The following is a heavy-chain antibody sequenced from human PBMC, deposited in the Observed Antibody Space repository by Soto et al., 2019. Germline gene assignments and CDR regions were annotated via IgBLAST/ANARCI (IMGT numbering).Heavy chain of an antibody. D-gene: IGHD1-26*01. CDR3: ARTRSAWSDFHYYSLDV. CDR2: ISGTGGTI. CDR1: GFTFSNHA. Sequence: PGGSLRLSCAAAGFTFSNHAMSWVRQAPGKGLEWVSTISGTGGTIYYADSVKGRFTISRDNSNSALYVQMNSLTGEDTAVYYCARTRSAWSDFHYYSLDVWGQGTTVTVSS. V-gene: IGHV3-23*01. J-gene: IGHJ6*02.